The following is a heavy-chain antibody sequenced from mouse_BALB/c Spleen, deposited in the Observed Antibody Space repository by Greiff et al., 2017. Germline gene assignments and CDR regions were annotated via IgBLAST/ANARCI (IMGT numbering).Heavy chain of an antibody. J-gene: IGHJ2*01. CDR3: ARLGNWDYFDY. D-gene: IGHD4-1*01. CDR1: GYSITSDYA. CDR2: ISYSGST. V-gene: IGHV3-2*02. Sequence: VQLQQSGPGLVKPSQSLSLTCTVTGYSITSDYAWNWIRQFPGNKLEWMGYISYSGSTSYNPSLKSRISITRDTSKNQFFLQLNSVTTEDTATYYCARLGNWDYFDYWGQGTTLTVSS.